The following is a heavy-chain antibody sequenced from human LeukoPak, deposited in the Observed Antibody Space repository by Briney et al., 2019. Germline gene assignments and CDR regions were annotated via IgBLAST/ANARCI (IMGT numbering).Heavy chain of an antibody. Sequence: QPGGSLRLSCSVSGFTFSTYVMHWVRQAPGKGLEYVSALSSNGDNTYYADSVKGRFTISRDNSKNTLYLQMSSLRADDTAVYYCVRGTGYWGQGTLVTVSS. CDR1: GFTFSTYV. V-gene: IGHV3-64D*06. CDR3: VRGTGY. CDR2: LSSNGDNT. J-gene: IGHJ4*02.